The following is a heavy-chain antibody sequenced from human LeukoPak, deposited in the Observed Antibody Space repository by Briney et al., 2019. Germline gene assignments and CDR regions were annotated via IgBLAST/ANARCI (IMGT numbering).Heavy chain of an antibody. CDR2: IKQDGSEK. CDR3: AKTLKDRYYDFWSGYYHYYYYMDV. V-gene: IGHV3-7*01. J-gene: IGHJ6*03. Sequence: GGSLRLSCAASGFTFSSYWMSGVRQAPGKGLEWVANIKQDGSEKYYVGSVKGRFTISRDNAKNSLYLQMNSLRAEDTAVYYCAKTLKDRYYDFWSGYYHYYYYMDVWGKGTTVTVSS. CDR1: GFTFSSYW. D-gene: IGHD3-3*01.